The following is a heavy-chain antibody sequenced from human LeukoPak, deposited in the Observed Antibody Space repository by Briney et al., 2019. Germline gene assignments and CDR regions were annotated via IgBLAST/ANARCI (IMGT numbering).Heavy chain of an antibody. CDR3: ARGRYCSSTSCYTGIRCYYYYYMDV. CDR1: GYTFTSYD. D-gene: IGHD2-2*02. J-gene: IGHJ6*03. V-gene: IGHV1-8*03. Sequence: ASVKVSCKASGYTFTSYDINWVRQATRQGLEWMGWMNPNSGNTGYAQKFQGRVTITRNTSISTAYMELSSLRSEDTAVYYCARGRYCSSTSCYTGIRCYYYYYMDVWGKGTTVTVSS. CDR2: MNPNSGNT.